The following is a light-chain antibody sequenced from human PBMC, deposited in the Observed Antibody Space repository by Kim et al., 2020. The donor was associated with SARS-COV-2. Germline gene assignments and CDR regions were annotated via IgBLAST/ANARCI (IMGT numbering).Light chain of an antibody. CDR1: SSDVDTYNY. J-gene: IGLJ1*01. Sequence: GQSIPISCTGTSSDVDTYNYVSWYQQYPGKAPKLMIYDVNKRPSGISNRFSGSKSGNTASLTISGLQAEDEADYYCSSYATSRSYVFGTGTKVTVL. V-gene: IGLV2-14*03. CDR2: DVN. CDR3: SSYATSRSYV.